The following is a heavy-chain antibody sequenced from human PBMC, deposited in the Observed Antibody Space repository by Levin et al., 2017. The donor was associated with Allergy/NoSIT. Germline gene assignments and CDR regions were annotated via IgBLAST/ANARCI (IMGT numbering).Heavy chain of an antibody. CDR1: GFTFSSYS. CDR2: ISSSSSYI. V-gene: IGHV3-21*01. CDR3: ARDSSGWDEYDY. D-gene: IGHD6-19*01. Sequence: PGGSLRLSCAASGFTFSSYSMNWVRQAPGKGLEWVSSISSSSSYIYYADSVKGRFTISRDNAKNSLYLQMNSLRAEDTAVYYCARDSSGWDEYDYWGQGTLVTVSS. J-gene: IGHJ4*02.